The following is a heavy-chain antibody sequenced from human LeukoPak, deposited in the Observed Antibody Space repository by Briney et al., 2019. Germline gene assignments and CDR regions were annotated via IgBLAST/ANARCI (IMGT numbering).Heavy chain of an antibody. J-gene: IGHJ3*02. D-gene: IGHD6-13*01. CDR3: AKRVAEESSSWYIDM. Sequence: GGSLRLSCAASGFTFSSYSMIWVRQAPGKGLEWVSAISGGGGHTFYADSVKGRVTTSRDNSKNTLYLQMNNVRAEDTAVYYCAKRVAEESSSWYIDMWGQGTMVSVSS. CDR2: ISGGGGHT. V-gene: IGHV3-23*01. CDR1: GFTFSSYS.